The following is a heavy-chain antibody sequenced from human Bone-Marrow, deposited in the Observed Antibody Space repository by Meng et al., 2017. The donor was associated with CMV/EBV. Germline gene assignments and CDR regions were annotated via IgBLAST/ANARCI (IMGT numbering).Heavy chain of an antibody. Sequence: GGSLRLSCAASGFTFDDYTMHWVRQAPGKGLEWVSLISWDGGSTYYADSVKGRFTISRDNAKNSLYLQMNSLRAEDTAVYYCASFFGVVLGPSPNWFDPWGQGTLVTVSS. CDR1: GFTFDDYT. CDR3: ASFFGVVLGPSPNWFDP. V-gene: IGHV3-43*01. CDR2: ISWDGGST. J-gene: IGHJ5*02. D-gene: IGHD3-3*01.